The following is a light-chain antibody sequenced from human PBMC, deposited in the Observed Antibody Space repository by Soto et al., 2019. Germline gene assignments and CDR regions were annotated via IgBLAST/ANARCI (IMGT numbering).Light chain of an antibody. CDR2: GND. J-gene: IGLJ3*02. V-gene: IGLV1-44*01. CDR1: NSNIGSNT. CDR3: ATWDDSLNLWV. Sequence: QSVLTQPPSASGTPGQRVTISCSGSNSNIGSNTVNWYHQLPGTAPKLLIYGNDQRPSGVPDRLTGSKSGTSASLAISGLQSEDEADYYCATWDDSLNLWVFGGGTKLTVL.